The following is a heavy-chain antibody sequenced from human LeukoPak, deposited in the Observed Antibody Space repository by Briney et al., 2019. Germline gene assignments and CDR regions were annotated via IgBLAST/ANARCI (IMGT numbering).Heavy chain of an antibody. D-gene: IGHD3-22*01. Sequence: SETQSLTCAVYGGSFSGYYWSWIRQPPGKGLEWIGEINHSGSTNYNPSLKSRVTISVDTSKNQFSLKLSSVTAADTAVYYCARKTYYYDSSGYLPSGFDYWGQGTLVTVSS. CDR2: INHSGST. CDR1: GGSFSGYY. CDR3: ARKTYYYDSSGYLPSGFDY. J-gene: IGHJ4*02. V-gene: IGHV4-34*01.